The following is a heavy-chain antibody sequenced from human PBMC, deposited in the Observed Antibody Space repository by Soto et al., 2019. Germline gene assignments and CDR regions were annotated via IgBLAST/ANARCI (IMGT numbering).Heavy chain of an antibody. Sequence: QVQVVESGGGVVQPGRSLRLSCAASGFTFSSFGMHWVRQAPGKGLEWVSLIWCDGSKKSYGDSVKGRFTISRDNYRYTVSLQMNSLRADDTDGYYCARDAEYYSLWSGYYPSRNGMDVWGQATTVTVSS. V-gene: IGHV3-33*01. J-gene: IGHJ6*02. D-gene: IGHD3-3*01. CDR1: GFTFSSFG. CDR2: IWCDGSKK. CDR3: ARDAEYYSLWSGYYPSRNGMDV.